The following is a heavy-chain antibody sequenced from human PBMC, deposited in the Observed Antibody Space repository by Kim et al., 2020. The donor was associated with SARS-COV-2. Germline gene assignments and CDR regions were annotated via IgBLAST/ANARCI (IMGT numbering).Heavy chain of an antibody. D-gene: IGHD3-16*01. Sequence: GGSLRLSCAASGFTFSTSGMSWVRQAPGKGLEWVSAISGSGGTTYYADSVKGRFTISRDNSKNTLYLQMNSLRAEDTAVYYCANQVRLGFEYWGQGTLVTVPS. CDR1: GFTFSTSG. CDR2: ISGSGGTT. CDR3: ANQVRLGFEY. J-gene: IGHJ4*02. V-gene: IGHV3-23*01.